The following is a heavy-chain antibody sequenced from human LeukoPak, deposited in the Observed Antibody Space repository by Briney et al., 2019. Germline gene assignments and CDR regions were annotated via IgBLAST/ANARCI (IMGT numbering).Heavy chain of an antibody. D-gene: IGHD6-19*01. V-gene: IGHV3-23*01. CDR1: GFTFSSYA. CDR3: ARESSPQDY. J-gene: IGHJ4*02. Sequence: GGSLRLSCSASGFTFSSYAMSWVRQAPGKGLEWVSAISGSGGSTYYADSVKGRFTISRDNAKNSLYLQMNSLRAEDTAVYYCARESSPQDYWGQGTLVTVSS. CDR2: ISGSGGST.